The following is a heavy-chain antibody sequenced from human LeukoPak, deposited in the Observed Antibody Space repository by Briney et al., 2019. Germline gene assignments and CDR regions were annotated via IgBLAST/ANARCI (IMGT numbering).Heavy chain of an antibody. CDR3: GMSGDRVPLQDDVFDV. CDR1: GYRFTSYC. V-gene: IGHV5-51*01. D-gene: IGHD1-26*01. CDR2: IYPGDSGP. Sequence: GESLKISGKVSGYRFTSYCIGWVRQMPGKGLEWMGIIYPGDSGPTYSPSFQGQVTISVDKSINTAYLQWSSLQASDTAMYYCGMSGDRVPLQDDVFDVWGQGTMVTVST. J-gene: IGHJ3*01.